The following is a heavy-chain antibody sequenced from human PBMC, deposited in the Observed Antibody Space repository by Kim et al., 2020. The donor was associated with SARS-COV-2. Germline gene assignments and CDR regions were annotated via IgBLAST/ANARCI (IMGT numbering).Heavy chain of an antibody. CDR1: GFTFSSYA. Sequence: GGSLRLSCAASGFTFSSYAMSWVRQAPGKGLEWVSAIAGSSGGSTYYADSVKGRFTISRDNSKNTLYLQMNSLRAEDTALYYCAKDLTYGSGSYYYYYWG. D-gene: IGHD3-10*01. CDR3: AKDLTYGSGSYYYYY. V-gene: IGHV3-23*01. CDR2: IAGSSGGST. J-gene: IGHJ4*01.